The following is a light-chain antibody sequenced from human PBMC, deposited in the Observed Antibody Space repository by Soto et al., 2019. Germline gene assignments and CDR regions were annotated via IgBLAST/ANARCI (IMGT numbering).Light chain of an antibody. J-gene: IGKJ4*02. CDR3: RQRSQRPLT. CDR2: YAS. V-gene: IGKV3-11*01. CDR1: QSVSSY. Sequence: EILMTQSPAILSVSPRERTTLSCRASQSVSSYLAWYQVKPGQDPRLLIYYASNRATGIPARFSGSGSVKNLTVTIISIESEDVVVHYFRQRSQRPLTFGGGTKVDIK.